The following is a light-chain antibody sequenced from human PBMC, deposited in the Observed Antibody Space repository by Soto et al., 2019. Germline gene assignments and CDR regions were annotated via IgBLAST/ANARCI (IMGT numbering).Light chain of an antibody. CDR3: QQYNNWRT. CDR2: AAS. J-gene: IGKJ1*01. CDR1: QSVSSN. V-gene: IGKV3-15*01. Sequence: EIVMTQSPATLSVSPGERATLSCRASQSVSSNLAWYQQKPGQAPRLLIYAASTRATGIPARFSGSGSGTEFILTISSLQSEDFAVYYCQQYNNWRTFGQGTKVEIK.